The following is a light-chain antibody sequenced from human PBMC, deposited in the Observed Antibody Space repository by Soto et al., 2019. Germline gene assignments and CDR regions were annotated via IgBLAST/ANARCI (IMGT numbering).Light chain of an antibody. CDR3: SSYAGRNILV. Sequence: QSALTQPPSASGSPGQSVTISCTGTSSDVGNYNYVSWYQQHPGRAPKLMIYEVTKRPSGVPDRFSGSKSGNTASLTVSGLQAEDEADYYCSSYAGRNILVFGGGTKLTVL. V-gene: IGLV2-8*01. CDR2: EVT. J-gene: IGLJ3*02. CDR1: SSDVGNYNY.